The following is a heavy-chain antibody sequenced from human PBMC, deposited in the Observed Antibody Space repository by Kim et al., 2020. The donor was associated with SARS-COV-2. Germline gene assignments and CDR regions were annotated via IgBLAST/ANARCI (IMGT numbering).Heavy chain of an antibody. V-gene: IGHV3-7*03. CDR2: ISQDGSEK. CDR1: GFTFISYW. D-gene: IGHD6-19*01. J-gene: IGHJ4*02. CDR3: ARSDASGWYQPAY. Sequence: GGSLRLSCAASGFTFISYWMSWVRQAPGKGLEWVASISQDGSEKYYLDSVKGRFTVSRDNAKNSLYLQMNSLRAGDTAVYYCARSDASGWYQPAYWGQGTLVTVSS.